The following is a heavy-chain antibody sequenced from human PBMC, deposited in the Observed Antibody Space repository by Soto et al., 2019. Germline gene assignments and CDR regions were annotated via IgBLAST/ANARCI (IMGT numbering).Heavy chain of an antibody. CDR3: AKALGELSPESYDY. V-gene: IGHV3-30*18. Sequence: QVQLVESGGGVVQSGRSLRLSCAASGFTFSSYAMHWVRQAPGKGLEWVAVISYDGSDKYYADSVKGRFTISRDNSKNTLNMQMNSLRAEDTAVYYCAKALGELSPESYDYWGQGTRITVSS. D-gene: IGHD3-16*02. CDR1: GFTFSSYA. CDR2: ISYDGSDK. J-gene: IGHJ4*02.